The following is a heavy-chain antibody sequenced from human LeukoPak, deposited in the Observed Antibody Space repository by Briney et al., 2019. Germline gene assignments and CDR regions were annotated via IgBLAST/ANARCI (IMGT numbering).Heavy chain of an antibody. CDR2: ISYDGSNK. V-gene: IGHV3-30*18. D-gene: IGHD6-19*01. Sequence: GGSLRLSCAASGFTFSSYGMHWVRQAPGKGLEWVAVISYDGSNKYYADSVKGRFTISRDNSKNTLYLQMNSLRAEDTAVYYCAEDLTGGWYGGYYFDYWGXXXLVTVSS. J-gene: IGHJ4*01. CDR3: AEDLTGGWYGGYYFDY. CDR1: GFTFSSYG.